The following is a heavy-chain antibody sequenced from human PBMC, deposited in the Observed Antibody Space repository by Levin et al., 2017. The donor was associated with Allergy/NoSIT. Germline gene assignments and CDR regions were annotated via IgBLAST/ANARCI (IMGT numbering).Heavy chain of an antibody. Sequence: LSLTCAASGFTFSSYAMSWVRQAPGKGLEWVSAISGSGGSTYYADSVKGRFTISRDNSKNTLYLQMNSLRAEDTAVYYCAKVFGGVVVAATRRALSTDYFDYWGQGTLVTVSS. V-gene: IGHV3-23*01. J-gene: IGHJ4*02. D-gene: IGHD2-15*01. CDR2: ISGSGGST. CDR3: AKVFGGVVVAATRRALSTDYFDY. CDR1: GFTFSSYA.